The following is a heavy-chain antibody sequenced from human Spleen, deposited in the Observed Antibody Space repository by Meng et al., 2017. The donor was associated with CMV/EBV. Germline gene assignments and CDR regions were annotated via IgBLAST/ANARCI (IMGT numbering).Heavy chain of an antibody. CDR2: ISGSGGST. J-gene: IGHJ4*02. CDR1: GFTFSSYA. Sequence: EVQLLESGGGLVQPGGSLSLSCSASGFTFSSYAMSWVRQAPGKGLEWVSAISGSGGSTYYADSVKGRFTISRDNSKNTLYLQMNSLRAEDTAVYYCAKEPYYDFWSGYYFDYWGQGPLVTVSS. CDR3: AKEPYYDFWSGYYFDY. V-gene: IGHV3-23*01. D-gene: IGHD3-3*01.